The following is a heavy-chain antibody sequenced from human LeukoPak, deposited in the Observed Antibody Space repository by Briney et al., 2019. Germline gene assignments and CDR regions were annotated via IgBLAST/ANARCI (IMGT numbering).Heavy chain of an antibody. V-gene: IGHV3-33*01. D-gene: IGHD2-15*01. CDR1: GFTFSSYG. CDR2: IWYDGSNK. CDR3: ARAPRYCSGGSCSDY. Sequence: GRCLRLSCAASGFTFSSYGMHWVRQAPGKGLEWVAVIWYDGSNKYYADSVKGRFTISRDNSKNTLYLQMNSLRAEDTAVYYCARAPRYCSGGSCSDYWGQGTLVTVYS. J-gene: IGHJ4*02.